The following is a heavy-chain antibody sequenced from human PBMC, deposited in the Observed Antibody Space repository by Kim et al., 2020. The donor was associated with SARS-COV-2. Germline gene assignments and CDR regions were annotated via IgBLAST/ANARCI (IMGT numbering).Heavy chain of an antibody. J-gene: IGHJ6*02. CDR2: INPSGGST. CDR1: GYTFTSYY. D-gene: IGHD3-22*01. V-gene: IGHV1-46*01. Sequence: ASVKVSCKASGYTFTSYYMHWVRQAPGQGLEWMGIINPSGGSTSYAQKFQGRVTMTRDTSTSTVYMELSSLRSEDTAVYYCARAEYYYDSSGPMDVWGQGITVTVSS. CDR3: ARAEYYYDSSGPMDV.